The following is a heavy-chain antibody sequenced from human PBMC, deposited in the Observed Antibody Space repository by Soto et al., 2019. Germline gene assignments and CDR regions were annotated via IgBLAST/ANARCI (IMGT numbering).Heavy chain of an antibody. CDR1: GFTFSRHA. V-gene: IGHV3-23*01. CDR3: AKVSSSWYAGFFDL. J-gene: IGHJ4*02. CDR2: LSDSGGSI. D-gene: IGHD6-13*01. Sequence: EVQLLESGGGLVQPGGSLRRSCTASGFTFSRHAMTWVRQAPGKGLEWVSGLSDSGGSIYYADSVKGRFTISRDNSMNTLDLQMNTLRAEYTAIYYCAKVSSSWYAGFFDLWGQGTLVTVSS.